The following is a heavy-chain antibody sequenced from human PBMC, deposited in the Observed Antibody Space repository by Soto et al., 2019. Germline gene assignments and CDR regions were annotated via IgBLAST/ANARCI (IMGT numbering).Heavy chain of an antibody. CDR3: TRGKIVLRFLGEIDY. CDR1: GFTFGDYA. Sequence: EVQLVESGGGLVQPGRSLRLSCTASGFTFGDYAMSWFRQAPGKGLEWVGFIRSKAYGGTTEYAASVKGRFTISRDDSKSIAYLQMNSLKTEDTAVYYCTRGKIVLRFLGEIDYWGQGTLVTVSS. D-gene: IGHD3-3*01. V-gene: IGHV3-49*03. J-gene: IGHJ4*02. CDR2: IRSKAYGGTT.